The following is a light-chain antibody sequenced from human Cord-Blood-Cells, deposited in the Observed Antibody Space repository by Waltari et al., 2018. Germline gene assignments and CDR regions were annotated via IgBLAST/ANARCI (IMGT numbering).Light chain of an antibody. V-gene: IGLV2-14*01. Sequence: QSALTQPASVSGSPGQSITISCTGTSSAVGGYNYAPWYQQHPGKAPKLMIYDVSNRPSGVSNRFSGSKSGNTASLTISGLQADDEADYYCSSYTSSSTWVFGGGTKLTVL. J-gene: IGLJ3*02. CDR2: DVS. CDR3: SSYTSSSTWV. CDR1: SSAVGGYNY.